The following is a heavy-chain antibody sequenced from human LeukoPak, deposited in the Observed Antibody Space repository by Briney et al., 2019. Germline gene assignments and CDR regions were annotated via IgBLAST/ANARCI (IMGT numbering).Heavy chain of an antibody. CDR1: GGSISSGGYY. Sequence: PSETLSLTCTVSGGSISSGGYYWSWIRQHPGKGLEWIGYIYYSGSTYYNPSLKSRVTISVDTSKNQFSLKLSSVTAADTAVYYCARGSSFGVVPKDMDVWGKGTTVTVSS. V-gene: IGHV4-31*03. CDR2: IYYSGST. CDR3: ARGSSFGVVPKDMDV. J-gene: IGHJ6*03. D-gene: IGHD3-3*01.